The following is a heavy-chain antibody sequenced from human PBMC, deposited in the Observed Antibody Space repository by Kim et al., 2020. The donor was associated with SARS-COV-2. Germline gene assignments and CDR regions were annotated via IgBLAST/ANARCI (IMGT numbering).Heavy chain of an antibody. Sequence: SETLSLTCTVSGGSISSYYWSWIRQPPGKGLEWIGYIYYSGSTNYNPSLKSRVTISVDTSKNQFSLKLSSVTAADTAVYYCARDRGYCSGGSCYWFDPWGQGTLVTVSS. V-gene: IGHV4-59*13. CDR1: GGSISSYY. CDR2: IYYSGST. J-gene: IGHJ5*02. CDR3: ARDRGYCSGGSCYWFDP. D-gene: IGHD2-15*01.